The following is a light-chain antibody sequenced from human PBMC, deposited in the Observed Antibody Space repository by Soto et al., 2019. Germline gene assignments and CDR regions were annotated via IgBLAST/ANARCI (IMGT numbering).Light chain of an antibody. CDR2: EGS. CDR1: SSDVGSYNL. Sequence: QSVLTQPASVSGSPGQSITISCTGTSSDVGSYNLVSWYQQHPGKAPRLMIYEGSKRPSGVSNRFSGSKSGNTASLTVSGRQAEDEADYYCCSYADSNTWVFGGGTKLTVL. V-gene: IGLV2-23*01. J-gene: IGLJ3*02. CDR3: CSYADSNTWV.